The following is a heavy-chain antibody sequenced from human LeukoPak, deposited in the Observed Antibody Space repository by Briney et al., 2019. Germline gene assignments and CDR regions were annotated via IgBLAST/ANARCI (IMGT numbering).Heavy chain of an antibody. CDR3: AKGYWNPGY. D-gene: IGHD1-1*01. Sequence: KAGGSLRLSCAASGFTFSSYAMSWVRQAPGKGLEWVSAISGSGDSTYSTDSVKGRFTISRDNSKSTLYLQMNNLRAEDTALYYCAKGYWNPGYWGQGTLVTVSS. CDR1: GFTFSSYA. V-gene: IGHV3-23*01. J-gene: IGHJ4*02. CDR2: ISGSGDST.